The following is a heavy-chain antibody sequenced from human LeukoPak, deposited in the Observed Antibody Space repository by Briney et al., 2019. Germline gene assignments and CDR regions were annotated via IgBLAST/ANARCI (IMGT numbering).Heavy chain of an antibody. V-gene: IGHV3-73*01. Sequence: GGSLRLSCVASGFTFSGSDMHWVRQASGKGLEWVGRIRTNADRYATAYAASVKGRFSISRDDSKSTAFLQMNSLKIEDTAVYYCARLREDSGRDYYYYGLDVWGQGTTVTVSS. CDR1: GFTFSGSD. CDR2: IRTNADRYAT. D-gene: IGHD3-10*01. J-gene: IGHJ6*02. CDR3: ARLREDSGRDYYYYGLDV.